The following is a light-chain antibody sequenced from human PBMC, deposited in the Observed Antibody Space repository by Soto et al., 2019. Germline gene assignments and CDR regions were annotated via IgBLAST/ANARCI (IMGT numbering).Light chain of an antibody. V-gene: IGLV1-44*01. CDR3: AAWDDSLHVV. CDR2: SND. CDR1: RSNIGSNT. J-gene: IGLJ3*02. Sequence: QSVLTQPPSVSGTPGQRVTISCSGGRSNIGSNTVSWYQQLPGTAPKLLIYSNDQRPSGVPDRFSGSKSGTSASLAISGLQSEDETDYYCAAWDDSLHVVFGGGTQLTVL.